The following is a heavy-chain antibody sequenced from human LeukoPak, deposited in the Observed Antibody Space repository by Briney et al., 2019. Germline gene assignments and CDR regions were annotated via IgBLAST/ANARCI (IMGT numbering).Heavy chain of an antibody. J-gene: IGHJ5*02. CDR1: GFTFSSYS. D-gene: IGHD4-17*01. CDR3: ARDGDYTVTRRFCWFDP. V-gene: IGHV3-21*01. Sequence: PGGSLRLSCAASGFTFSSYSMNWVRQAPGQGLEWVSSISSSSSYIYYADSVKGRFTISRDNAKNSLYLQMNSLRAEDTAVYHCARDGDYTVTRRFCWFDPWGQGTLVTVSS. CDR2: ISSSSSYI.